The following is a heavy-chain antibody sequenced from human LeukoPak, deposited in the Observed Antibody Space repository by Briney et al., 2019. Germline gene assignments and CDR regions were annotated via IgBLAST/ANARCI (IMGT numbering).Heavy chain of an antibody. CDR2: INHSGST. Sequence: SETLSLTCAVYGGSFSGYYWSWIRQPPGKGLEWIGEINHSGSTNYNPSLKSRVTISVDTSKNQFSLKLSSVTAADTAVYYCARGTQWLVYNWFDPWGQGTLVTVSS. CDR1: GGSFSGYY. J-gene: IGHJ5*02. V-gene: IGHV4-34*01. D-gene: IGHD6-19*01. CDR3: ARGTQWLVYNWFDP.